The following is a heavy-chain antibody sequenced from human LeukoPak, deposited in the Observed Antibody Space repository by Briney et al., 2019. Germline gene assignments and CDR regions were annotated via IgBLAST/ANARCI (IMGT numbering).Heavy chain of an antibody. Sequence: GGSLRLSCAASGFTFSSYAMHWVRQAPGKGLEWVAVISYDGSNKYYADPVKGRFTISRDNSKNTLYLQMNSLRAEDTAVYYCARDHSSGWYYFDYWGQGTLVTVSS. CDR2: ISYDGSNK. J-gene: IGHJ4*02. D-gene: IGHD6-19*01. CDR1: GFTFSSYA. CDR3: ARDHSSGWYYFDY. V-gene: IGHV3-30*04.